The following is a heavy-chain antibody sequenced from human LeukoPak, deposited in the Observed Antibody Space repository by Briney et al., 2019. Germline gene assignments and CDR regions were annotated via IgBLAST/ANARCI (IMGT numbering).Heavy chain of an antibody. CDR3: ARTRWELLYYMDV. CDR2: IIPIFGTS. Sequence: SVKVSCKASGGTFSSYAISWVRQAPGQGLEWMGGIIPIFGTSNYAQKFQGRVTITADESTSTADMELSSLRSEDTAVYYCARTRWELLYYMDVWGKGTTVTVSS. V-gene: IGHV1-69*13. D-gene: IGHD1-26*01. CDR1: GGTFSSYA. J-gene: IGHJ6*03.